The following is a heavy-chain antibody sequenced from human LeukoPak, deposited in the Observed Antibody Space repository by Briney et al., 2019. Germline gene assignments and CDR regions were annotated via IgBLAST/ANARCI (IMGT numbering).Heavy chain of an antibody. CDR2: INPNSGGT. J-gene: IGHJ6*03. D-gene: IGHD4-23*01. V-gene: IGHV1-2*02. CDR3: ARVKINSYYYYYMDV. CDR1: GGTFSSYA. Sequence: ASVKVSCKASGGTFSSYAISWVRQAPGQGLEWMGWINPNSGGTNYAQKFQGRVTMTRDTSISTAYMELSRLRSDDTAVYYCARVKINSYYYYYMDVWGKGTTVTISS.